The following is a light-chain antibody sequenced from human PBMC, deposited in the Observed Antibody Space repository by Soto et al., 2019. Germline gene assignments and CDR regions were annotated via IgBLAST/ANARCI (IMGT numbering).Light chain of an antibody. CDR2: GNS. CDR1: SSNIGAGYD. J-gene: IGLJ2*01. Sequence: QLVLTQPPSVSGAPGQRVTISCTGSSSNIGAGYDVHWYQQLPGTAPKLLIYGNSNRPSGVPDRFSGSKSGTSASLAITGLRAEDEADYYCQSHDSSLSGSRVFGGGTKVTVL. CDR3: QSHDSSLSGSRV. V-gene: IGLV1-40*01.